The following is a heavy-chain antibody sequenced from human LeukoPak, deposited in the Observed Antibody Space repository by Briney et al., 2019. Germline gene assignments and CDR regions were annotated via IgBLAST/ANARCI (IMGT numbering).Heavy chain of an antibody. D-gene: IGHD3-10*01. CDR3: AKRPGRGIYFDY. CDR2: ISGSGRST. J-gene: IGHJ4*02. CDR1: KFTFSTFA. Sequence: GGSLRLSCAASKFTFSTFAMSWVRQAPGKGLEWVSGISGSGRSTYYADSVKGRFTISRDNFKNTLYLQMNSLRAEDTAVYYCAKRPGRGIYFDYWGQGTLVTVSS. V-gene: IGHV3-23*01.